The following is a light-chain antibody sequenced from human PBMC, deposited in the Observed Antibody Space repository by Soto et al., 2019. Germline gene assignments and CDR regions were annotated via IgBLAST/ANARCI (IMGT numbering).Light chain of an antibody. CDR1: QSVSSSY. CDR2: GAS. V-gene: IGKV3-20*01. Sequence: ELVLTQSPGTLSLSPGERATLSCRASQSVSSSYLAWYQQKPGQAPRLLIYGASSRATGIPDRFSGSGSGTDFTLTISRLEPEDFAVYYCQQYGSLPQTFGQGTKVEIK. CDR3: QQYGSLPQT. J-gene: IGKJ1*01.